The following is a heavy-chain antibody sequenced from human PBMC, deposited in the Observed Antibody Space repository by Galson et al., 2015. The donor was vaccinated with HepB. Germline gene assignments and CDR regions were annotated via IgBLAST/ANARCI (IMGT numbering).Heavy chain of an antibody. CDR3: VKGVFGNGWDF. J-gene: IGHJ4*02. Sequence: SLRLSCAASGFTFSPFSMHWVRQAPGKGLEFVSGITRNAYNTDYSDSAKGRFTISRDDSKKELYLQMTSLRPEDTAIYYCVKGVFGNGWDFWGQGTLVTVSS. CDR1: GFTFSPFS. V-gene: IGHV3-64D*06. CDR2: ITRNAYNT. D-gene: IGHD6-19*01.